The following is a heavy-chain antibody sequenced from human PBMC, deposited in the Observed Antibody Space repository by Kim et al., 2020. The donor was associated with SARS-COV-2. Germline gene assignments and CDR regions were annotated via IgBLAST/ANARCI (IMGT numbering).Heavy chain of an antibody. J-gene: IGHJ4*02. V-gene: IGHV2-70*01. CDR2: DK. Sequence: DKYYSTSLKTRLTISKDTSKTQVVLTMTNMDPVDTATYYCARTGMHLGIDYWGQGTLVTVSS. CDR3: ARTGMHLGIDY.